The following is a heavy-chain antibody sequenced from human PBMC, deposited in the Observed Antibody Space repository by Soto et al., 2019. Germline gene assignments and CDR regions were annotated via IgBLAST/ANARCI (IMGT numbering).Heavy chain of an antibody. CDR1: GYTFTSYD. D-gene: IGHD3-10*01. Sequence: EASVKVSCKASGYTFTSYDINWVRQATGQGLEWMGWMNPNSGNTGYAQKFQGRVTMTRNTSISTAYMELSSLRSEDTAVYYCARGGLWFESYYMDVWGKGTTVTVSS. CDR2: MNPNSGNT. V-gene: IGHV1-8*01. CDR3: ARGGLWFESYYMDV. J-gene: IGHJ6*03.